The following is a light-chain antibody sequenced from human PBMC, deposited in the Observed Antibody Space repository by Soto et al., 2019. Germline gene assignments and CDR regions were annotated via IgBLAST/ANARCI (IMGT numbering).Light chain of an antibody. CDR3: QQYNTYWT. Sequence: IQMTQFPSTLSASVGGRVTITCRASQNIGSWLAWYQQKPGKAPKVLIYDVSNLETGVPSRFSGGASGTEFTLTISSLQPDDFATYYCQQYNTYWTFGQGTKVDIK. J-gene: IGKJ1*01. CDR1: QNIGSW. CDR2: DVS. V-gene: IGKV1-5*01.